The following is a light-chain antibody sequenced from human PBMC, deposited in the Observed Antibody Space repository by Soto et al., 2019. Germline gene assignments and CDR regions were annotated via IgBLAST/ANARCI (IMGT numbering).Light chain of an antibody. Sequence: QSVLTQPPSVSGAPGQRVTISCTGTSSNIGAGYDVHWYQQVPGTSPKLLIFVNRNRPSGVPDRFSGSKSGTSASLAITGLQAEDEADYYCQSYDNSLSVHVVFGGGTKLTVL. J-gene: IGLJ2*01. V-gene: IGLV1-40*01. CDR1: SSNIGAGYD. CDR3: QSYDNSLSVHVV. CDR2: VNR.